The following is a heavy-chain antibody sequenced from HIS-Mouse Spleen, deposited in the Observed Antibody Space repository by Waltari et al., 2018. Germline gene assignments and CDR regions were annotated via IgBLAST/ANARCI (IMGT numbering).Heavy chain of an antibody. CDR1: GRSISSSSYY. J-gene: IGHJ2*01. CDR2: IYYSGRT. V-gene: IGHV4-39*07. Sequence: QLQLQESGPGLVKPSETLSLTCTVSGRSISSSSYYWGWFRQPPAKGLEWIGSIYYSGRTYYNPSLKSRVTISVDTSKNQFSLKLSSVTAADTAVYYCAREIPYSSSWYDWYFDLWGRGTLVTVSS. D-gene: IGHD6-13*01. CDR3: AREIPYSSSWYDWYFDL.